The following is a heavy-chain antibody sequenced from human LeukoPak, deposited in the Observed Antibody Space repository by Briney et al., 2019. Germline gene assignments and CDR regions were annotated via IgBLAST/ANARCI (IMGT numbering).Heavy chain of an antibody. J-gene: IGHJ5*02. CDR3: ARVEYDFWSGYYIGWFDP. D-gene: IGHD3-3*01. CDR1: GGSISSHY. V-gene: IGHV4-59*11. CDR2: IYYSGST. Sequence: SETLSLTCTVSGGSISSHYWSWIRQPPGKGLEWIGYIYYSGSTNYNPSLKSRVTISVDTSKNQFSLELSSVTAADTAVYYCARVEYDFWSGYYIGWFDPWGQGTLVTVSS.